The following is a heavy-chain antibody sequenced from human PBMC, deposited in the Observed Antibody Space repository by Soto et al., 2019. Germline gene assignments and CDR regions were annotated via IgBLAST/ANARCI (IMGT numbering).Heavy chain of an antibody. Sequence: VPPSETLSLTCTVSGGSISSGDYYWSWIRQPPGKGLEWIGYIYYSGSTYYNPSLKSRVTISVDTSKNQFSLKRSSVTAADTAVYYCASRVEQAGDYYGMDVWGQGTTVTVSS. CDR2: IYYSGST. V-gene: IGHV4-30-4*01. J-gene: IGHJ6*02. D-gene: IGHD1-1*01. CDR3: ASRVEQAGDYYGMDV. CDR1: GGSISSGDYY.